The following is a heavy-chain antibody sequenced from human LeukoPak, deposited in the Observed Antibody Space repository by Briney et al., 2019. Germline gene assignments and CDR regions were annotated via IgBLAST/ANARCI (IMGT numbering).Heavy chain of an antibody. CDR2: IYHSGST. CDR3: ASPSGSYYPGYLDY. D-gene: IGHD3-10*01. J-gene: IGHJ4*02. Sequence: SETLSLTCTVSGYSISSGYYWGWIRQPPGKGLEWIGSIYHSGSTYYNPSLKSRVIISVDTSKNQFSLKLSSVTAADTAVYYCASPSGSYYPGYLDYWGQGTLVTVSS. CDR1: GYSISSGYY. V-gene: IGHV4-38-2*02.